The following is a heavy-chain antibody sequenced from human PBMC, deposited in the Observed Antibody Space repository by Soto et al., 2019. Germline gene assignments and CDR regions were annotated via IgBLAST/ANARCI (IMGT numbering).Heavy chain of an antibody. CDR2: IIPIFGTA. Sequence: SVRVSCKASGGTFSSYAISWVRQAPGQGLEWMGGIIPIFGTANYAQKFQGRVTITADESTSTAYMELSSLRSEDTAVYYCARGSDIVVPPGAFDYWGQATLVTVSS. CDR3: ARGSDIVVPPGAFDY. J-gene: IGHJ4*02. V-gene: IGHV1-69*13. D-gene: IGHD2-15*01. CDR1: GGTFSSYA.